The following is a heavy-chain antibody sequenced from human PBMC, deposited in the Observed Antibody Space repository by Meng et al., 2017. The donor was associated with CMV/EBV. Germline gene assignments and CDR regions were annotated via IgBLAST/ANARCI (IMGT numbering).Heavy chain of an antibody. J-gene: IGHJ3*02. CDR2: IRSKAYGGPT. CDR3: TRGYDFWSGYFSDHAFDI. D-gene: IGHD3-3*01. V-gene: IGHV3-49*04. Sequence: SCTASGFTFGDYSMSWVRQAPGKGLEWVGFIRSKAYGGPTEYAASVKGRFSISRDDSKSIAYLQMNSLKTEDTAVYYCTRGYDFWSGYFSDHAFDIWGQGTMVTVSS. CDR1: GFTFGDYS.